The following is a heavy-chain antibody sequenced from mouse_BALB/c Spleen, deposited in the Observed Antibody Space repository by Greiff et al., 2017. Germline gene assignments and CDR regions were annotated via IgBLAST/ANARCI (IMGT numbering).Heavy chain of an antibody. D-gene: IGHD2-1*01. V-gene: IGHV8-8*01. CDR1: GFSLSTSGMS. CDR2: IWWNDDK. J-gene: IGHJ4*01. Sequence: QVTLKVSGPGILQPSQTLSLTCSFSGFSLSTSGMSVGWIRQPSGKGLEWLAHIWWNDDKYYNPALKSRLTISKDTSNNQVFLKIASVVTADTATYYCARIYYRGAMDYWGQGTSVTVSS. CDR3: ARIYYRGAMDY.